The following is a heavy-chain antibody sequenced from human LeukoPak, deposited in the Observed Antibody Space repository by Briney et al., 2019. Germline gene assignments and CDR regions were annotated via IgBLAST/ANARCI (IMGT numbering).Heavy chain of an antibody. Sequence: PGGSLRLSCAASGFTFSSYEMNWVRQAPGKGLEWVSYISSSGSTIYYADSVKGRFTISRDNAKNSLYLQMNSLRAEDTAVYYCARDARGPSYYYYYIDVWGKGTTVTVSS. CDR2: ISSSGSTI. CDR3: ARDARGPSYYYYYIDV. CDR1: GFTFSSYE. J-gene: IGHJ6*03. V-gene: IGHV3-48*03.